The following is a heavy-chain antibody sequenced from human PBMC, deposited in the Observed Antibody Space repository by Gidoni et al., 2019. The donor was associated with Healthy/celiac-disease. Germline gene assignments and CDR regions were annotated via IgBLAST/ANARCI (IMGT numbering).Heavy chain of an antibody. V-gene: IGHV3-30-3*01. CDR2: ISYDGSNK. CDR1: GFTFSSDA. D-gene: IGHD6-19*01. J-gene: IGHJ4*02. CDR3: ARVGYSSGADYGY. Sequence: QVQLVESGGGVVQPGRSLRLSCAASGFTFSSDAMHWVRQAPGKGLEWVAVISYDGSNKYYADSVKGRFTISRDNSKNTLYLQMNSLRAEDTAVYYCARVGYSSGADYGYWGQGTLVTVSS.